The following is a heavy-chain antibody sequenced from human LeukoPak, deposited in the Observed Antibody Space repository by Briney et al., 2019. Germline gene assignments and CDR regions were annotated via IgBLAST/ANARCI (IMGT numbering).Heavy chain of an antibody. J-gene: IGHJ4*02. V-gene: IGHV3-49*03. CDR2: IRSKGFGGTT. Sequence: GGSLRHSCIASGFTFGDYAMSWFRQAPGKGLEWVGFIRSKGFGGTTDYAASVKGRFTISRDDSKNIASLQMNSLKAEDAAVYYCARSKLLDFWGQGTLVTVSS. D-gene: IGHD3-10*01. CDR1: GFTFGDYA. CDR3: ARSKLLDF.